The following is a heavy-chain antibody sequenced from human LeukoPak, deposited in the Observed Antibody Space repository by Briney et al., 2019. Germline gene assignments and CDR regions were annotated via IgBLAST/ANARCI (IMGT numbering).Heavy chain of an antibody. Sequence: GASVKVSCKASGYTFTGYYMHWVRQGPGQGLEWMGWINPNSGGTNYAQKFQGRGTMTTDTSISTAYMELSRLRSDDAAVYYCARDRYSSYDYWVQGTLVTVCS. V-gene: IGHV1-2*02. D-gene: IGHD6-19*01. CDR2: INPNSGGT. CDR1: GYTFTGYY. J-gene: IGHJ4*02. CDR3: ARDRYSSYDY.